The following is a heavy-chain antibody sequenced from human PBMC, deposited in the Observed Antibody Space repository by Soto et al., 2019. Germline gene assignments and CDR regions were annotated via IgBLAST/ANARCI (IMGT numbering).Heavy chain of an antibody. CDR3: AAAPLGGGYSPGAFDI. CDR1: GGTFSSYA. J-gene: IGHJ3*02. V-gene: IGHV1-69*13. CDR2: IIPIFGTA. D-gene: IGHD2-21*02. Sequence: GASVKVSCKASGGTFSSYAISWVRQAPGQGLEWMGGIIPIFGTANYAQKFQVRVTITADESTSTAYMELSSLRSEDTAVYYCAAAPLGGGYSPGAFDIWGQGTMVTVSS.